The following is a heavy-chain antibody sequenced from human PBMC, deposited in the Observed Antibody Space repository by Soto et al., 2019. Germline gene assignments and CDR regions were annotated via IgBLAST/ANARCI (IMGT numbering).Heavy chain of an antibody. CDR3: ARKYSSSWGVYYYYGMDV. J-gene: IGHJ6*02. V-gene: IGHV1-69*13. D-gene: IGHD6-13*01. CDR2: IIPIFGTA. CDR1: GGTFSSYA. Sequence: ASVKVSCKASGGTFSSYAISWVRQAPGQGLEWMGGIIPIFGTANYAQKFQGRVTITADDSTSTAYMELSSLRSEDTSVYYFARKYSSSWGVYYYYGMDVWGQGTTVTVSS.